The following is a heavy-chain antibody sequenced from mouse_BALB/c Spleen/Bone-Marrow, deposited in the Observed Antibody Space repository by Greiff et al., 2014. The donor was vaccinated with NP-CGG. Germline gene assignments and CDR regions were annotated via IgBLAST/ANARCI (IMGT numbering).Heavy chain of an antibody. CDR2: IDPENGDT. CDR3: NAWGYVDY. V-gene: IGHV14-4*02. CDR1: GFNFYYYC. Sequence: VPLKPSGAELVRSGASVQLSCTASGFNFYYYCQHSTPQVPSQVLEWIGWIDPENGDTEYAPKFQGKATMTADTSSNTAYLQFSSLTSEDTAVYYCNAWGYVDYWGQGTTLTVSS. J-gene: IGHJ2*01.